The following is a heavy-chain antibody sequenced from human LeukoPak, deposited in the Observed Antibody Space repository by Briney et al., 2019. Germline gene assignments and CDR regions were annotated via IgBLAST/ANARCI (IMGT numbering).Heavy chain of an antibody. Sequence: PSETLSLTCTVSGGSISSGGYYWSWIRQHPGKGLEWIGYIYYSGSTYYNPSLKSRVTISVDTSKNQFSLKLSSVTAADTAVYYCARDAGTHGFGPKYYYGIGVWGQGTTVTVSS. CDR3: ARDAGTHGFGPKYYYGIGV. CDR1: GGSISSGGYY. CDR2: IYYSGST. V-gene: IGHV4-31*03. D-gene: IGHD3-10*01. J-gene: IGHJ6*02.